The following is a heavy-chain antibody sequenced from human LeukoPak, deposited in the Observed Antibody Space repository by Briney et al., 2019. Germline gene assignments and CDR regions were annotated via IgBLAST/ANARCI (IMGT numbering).Heavy chain of an antibody. CDR3: ANRPRSGSYEGY. V-gene: IGHV3-23*01. D-gene: IGHD1-26*01. CDR1: GFTFSSYA. Sequence: PGGSLRLSCAASGFTFSSYAMSWVRQAPGKGLEWVSAISGSGGSTYYADSVKGRFTISRDNSKNTLYLQMNSLRAEDTAVYYCANRPRSGSYEGYWGQGTLVTVSS. CDR2: ISGSGGST. J-gene: IGHJ4*02.